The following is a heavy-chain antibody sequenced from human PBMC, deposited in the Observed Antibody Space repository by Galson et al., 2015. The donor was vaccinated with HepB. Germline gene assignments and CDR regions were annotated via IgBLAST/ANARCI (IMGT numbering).Heavy chain of an antibody. J-gene: IGHJ4*02. D-gene: IGHD3-10*01. CDR2: IRSKAAGGTT. Sequence: SLRLSCAASGFTFSNTWMKWVRQVPGTGLEWVGRIRSKAAGGTTDFAAPVKGRFTISRDDSKNMLYLEMNSLKSEDTAVYYCATGRGISGPNNYCDDWGQGTLVTVSS. V-gene: IGHV3-15*01. CDR3: ATGRGISGPNNYCDD. CDR1: GFTFSNTW.